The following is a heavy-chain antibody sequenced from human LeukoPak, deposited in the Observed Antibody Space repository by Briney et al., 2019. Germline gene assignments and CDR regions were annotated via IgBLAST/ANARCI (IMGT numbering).Heavy chain of an antibody. CDR3: AKDQGLAAAGMDY. V-gene: IGHV3-23*01. CDR2: IGGRSGST. D-gene: IGHD6-13*01. J-gene: IGHJ4*02. Sequence: GGSLRLSCAASGFTFSSYAMSWVRQAPGKGLEWVSAIGGRSGSTYYTDSVKGRFTISRDNSKNTLYLQMNSLRDEDTALYYCAKDQGLAAAGMDYWGQGTLVTVSS. CDR1: GFTFSSYA.